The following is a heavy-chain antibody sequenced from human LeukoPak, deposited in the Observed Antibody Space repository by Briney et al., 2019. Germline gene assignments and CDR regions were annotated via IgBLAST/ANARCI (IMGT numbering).Heavy chain of an antibody. CDR1: GGSFSDYY. CDR2: INHSGST. D-gene: IGHD6-13*01. Sequence: SETLSLTCGVRGGSFSDYYWSWIRQSPGVGLEWIGEINHSGSTNYNPSLKSRVTISVDTPKNQFSLKLSSLTAADTAAYYCARVGTYTSSWYRFKYFDYWGQGTLVTVSS. V-gene: IGHV4-34*01. J-gene: IGHJ4*02. CDR3: ARVGTYTSSWYRFKYFDY.